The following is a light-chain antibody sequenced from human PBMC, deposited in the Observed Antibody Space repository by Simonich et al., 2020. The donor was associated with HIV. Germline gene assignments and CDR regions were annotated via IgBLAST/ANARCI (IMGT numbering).Light chain of an antibody. Sequence: QTVVTQETSSSVSPGGTVTLTCALSSGSVSTSYYPTWYHQTPGQPPRTLIYSTNTRSSGVPDRFSGSILGNKAVLTITGAQADDESDYYCVLYMGSGIWVFGGGTKLTVL. CDR3: VLYMGSGIWV. CDR2: STN. J-gene: IGLJ3*02. CDR1: SGSVSTSYY. V-gene: IGLV8-61*01.